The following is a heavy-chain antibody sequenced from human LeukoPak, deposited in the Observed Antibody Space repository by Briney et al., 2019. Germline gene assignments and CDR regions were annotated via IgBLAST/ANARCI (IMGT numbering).Heavy chain of an antibody. V-gene: IGHV3-15*01. Sequence: GGSLRLSCAASGFTFSNAWMSWVLQAPGKGLEWVGRIKSKTDGGTTDYAAPVKGRFTISRGDSKNTLYLQMNSLKTEDTAVYYCTTDGLPGYSSGWYWGYWGQGTLVTVSS. D-gene: IGHD6-19*01. CDR1: GFTFSNAW. CDR3: TTDGLPGYSSGWYWGY. J-gene: IGHJ4*02. CDR2: IKSKTDGGTT.